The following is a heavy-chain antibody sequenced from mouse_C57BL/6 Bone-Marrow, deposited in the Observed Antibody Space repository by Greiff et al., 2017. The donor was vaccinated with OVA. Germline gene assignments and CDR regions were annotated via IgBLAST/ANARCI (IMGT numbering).Heavy chain of an antibody. CDR2: ISNLAYSI. Sequence: DVKLQESGGGLVQPGGSLKLSCAASGFTFSDYGMAWVRQAPRKGPEWVAFISNLAYSIYYADTVTGRFTLSRENAKNTLYREMSSLRSEDTAMYDCERQRDWAWAMDYWGQGTSVTVSS. D-gene: IGHD4-1*01. V-gene: IGHV5-15*01. J-gene: IGHJ4*01. CDR3: ERQRDWAWAMDY. CDR1: GFTFSDYG.